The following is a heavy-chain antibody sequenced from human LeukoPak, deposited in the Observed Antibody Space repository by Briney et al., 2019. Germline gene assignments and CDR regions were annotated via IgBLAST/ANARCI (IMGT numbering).Heavy chain of an antibody. CDR2: IYHSGST. J-gene: IGHJ4*02. V-gene: IGHV4-4*02. CDR1: GGSISSSNW. Sequence: KSSETLSLTCAVSGGSISSSNWWSWIRQPPGKGLEWIGEIYHSGSTNYNQSLKSRVTISVDKSKTQFSLKLSSVTAADTAVYYCARSPDSDRLDYWGQGTLVTVSS. D-gene: IGHD3-22*01. CDR3: ARSPDSDRLDY.